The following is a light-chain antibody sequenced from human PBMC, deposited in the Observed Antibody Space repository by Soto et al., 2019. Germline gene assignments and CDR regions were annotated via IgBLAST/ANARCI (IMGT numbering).Light chain of an antibody. J-gene: IGLJ3*02. CDR2: SNN. Sequence: QAVVTQPPSASGTPGQRVTISCSGSSSNIGSNTVNWYQQLPGMAPKLLIYSNNQRPSGVPDRFSGSKSGTSASLAISGLQSEDEADYYCAAWDDSLNGRWVFGGGTKLTVL. V-gene: IGLV1-44*01. CDR1: SSNIGSNT. CDR3: AAWDDSLNGRWV.